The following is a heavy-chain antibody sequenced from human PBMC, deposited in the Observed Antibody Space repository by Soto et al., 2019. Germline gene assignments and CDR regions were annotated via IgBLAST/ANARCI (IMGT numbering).Heavy chain of an antibody. CDR3: TLYYDFWDGYYTDY. V-gene: IGHV3-49*03. D-gene: IGHD3-3*01. CDR2: IRGKTYAGTT. J-gene: IGHJ4*02. CDR1: GITFGDYA. Sequence: GGSLRLSCTASGITFGDYAVSWFRQAPGKGLEWVSFIRGKTYAGTTAYAASVKGRFTISRDDSKSIASLQLSNLKAEDTAVYYCTLYYDFWDGYYTDYWGQGTLVTVSS.